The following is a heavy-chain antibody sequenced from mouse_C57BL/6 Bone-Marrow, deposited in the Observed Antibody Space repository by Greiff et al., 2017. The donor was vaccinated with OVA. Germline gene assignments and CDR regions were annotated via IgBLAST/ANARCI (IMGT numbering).Heavy chain of an antibody. CDR3: TMRWGLQFAD. V-gene: IGHV14-4*01. Sequence: VQLQQSGAELVRPGASVKLSCTASGFNIKDDYMHWVKQRPEKGLEWIGWIDPENGDTEYASKFKGKATITADTSSNTAYLQLSSLKSEDTAVYDCTMRWGLQFADWGQGTLVTVSA. J-gene: IGHJ3*01. D-gene: IGHD2-13*01. CDR2: IDPENGDT. CDR1: GFNIKDDY.